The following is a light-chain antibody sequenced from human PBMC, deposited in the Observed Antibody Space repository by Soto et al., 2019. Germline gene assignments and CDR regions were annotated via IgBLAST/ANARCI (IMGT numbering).Light chain of an antibody. Sequence: QSALTQPRSVSGSPGQSVTISCTGTSSDIGGYNFVSWYQQHPGKAPKLIIYDVSKRPSGVPDRFSASKSGNTASLTISGLQAEDEADYYCCSYGGSVVFGGGPKVTVL. CDR1: SSDIGGYNF. CDR2: DVS. V-gene: IGLV2-11*01. J-gene: IGLJ2*01. CDR3: CSYGGSVV.